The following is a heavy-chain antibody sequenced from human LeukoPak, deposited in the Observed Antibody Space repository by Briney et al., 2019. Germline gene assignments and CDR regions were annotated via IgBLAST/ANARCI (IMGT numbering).Heavy chain of an antibody. D-gene: IGHD3-10*01. CDR2: VSPNNGGT. CDR1: GYMFTGFF. Sequence: ASVKVSCKTSGYMFTGFFIHWVRQAPGQGLEWMGFVSPNNGGTSFAQRFQGRVNMTSDTSTRTAYLQLSGLRFDDTAVYYCASLLWFGDFDYWGQGTPVTVSS. J-gene: IGHJ4*02. V-gene: IGHV1-2*02. CDR3: ASLLWFGDFDY.